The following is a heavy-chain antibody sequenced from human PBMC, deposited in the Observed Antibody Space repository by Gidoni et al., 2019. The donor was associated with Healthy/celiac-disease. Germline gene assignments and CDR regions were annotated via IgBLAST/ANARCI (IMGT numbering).Heavy chain of an antibody. V-gene: IGHV3-30-3*01. J-gene: IGHJ6*02. CDR1: GLTFSSYA. CDR2: ISYDGSNK. CDR3: AREPLWPHYHYGMDV. D-gene: IGHD3-10*01. Sequence: QVQLVESGGGVAQPGRSLRLSCAASGLTFSSYAMHWVRQAPGKGLEWVAVISYDGSNKYYADSVKGRFTISRDNSKNTLYLQMNSLGAEDTAVYYCAREPLWPHYHYGMDVWGQGTTVTVSS.